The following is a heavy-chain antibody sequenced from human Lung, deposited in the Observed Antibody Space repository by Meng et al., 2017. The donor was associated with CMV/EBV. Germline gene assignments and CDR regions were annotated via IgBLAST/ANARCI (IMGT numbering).Heavy chain of an antibody. CDR3: ARDLRVRGVKGGSRYYGMDV. Sequence: GESXKISCAASGFTFSSYWMHWVRQAPGKGLVWVSRINSEGSSTSYADSVKGRFTISRDNAKNTLYLQMNSLRAEDTAVYSCARDLRVRGVKGGSRYYGMDVWGQGNXVNGAS. CDR1: GFTFSSYW. CDR2: INSEGSST. D-gene: IGHD3-10*01. V-gene: IGHV3-74*01. J-gene: IGHJ6*01.